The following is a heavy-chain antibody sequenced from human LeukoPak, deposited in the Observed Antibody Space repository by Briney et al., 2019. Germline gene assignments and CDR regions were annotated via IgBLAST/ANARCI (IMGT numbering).Heavy chain of an antibody. Sequence: SETLSLTCSVSDYSISSGYYWGWIRPPPGKGLGWIGSIYHSGSTYYNPSLKSRVTISVDTSKNQFTLKMTSGTAADTAVYYCARIETYSSGWYDAFFDYWGQGTLVTVSS. J-gene: IGHJ4*02. D-gene: IGHD6-19*01. CDR2: IYHSGST. V-gene: IGHV4-38-2*02. CDR1: DYSISSGYY. CDR3: ARIETYSSGWYDAFFDY.